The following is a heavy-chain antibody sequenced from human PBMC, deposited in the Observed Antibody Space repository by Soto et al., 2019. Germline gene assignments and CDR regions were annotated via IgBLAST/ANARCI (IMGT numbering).Heavy chain of an antibody. CDR3: AIFWCKAMAGDAFDI. V-gene: IGHV1-18*01. CDR2: ISAYNGNT. Sequence: ASVKVDCKATGYAFTSYDISWVRHAPGQGLEWMGWISAYNGNTNYAQKLQGRVTMTTDTSTSTAYMELRSLRSDDTAVYYCAIFWCKAMAGDAFDIRALGTAVTGS. J-gene: IGHJ3*02. CDR1: GYAFTSYD. D-gene: IGHD5-18*01.